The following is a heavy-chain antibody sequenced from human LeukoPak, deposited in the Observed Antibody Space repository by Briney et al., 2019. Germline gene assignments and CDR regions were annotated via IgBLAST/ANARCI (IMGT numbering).Heavy chain of an antibody. CDR1: GFVFSASY. Sequence: QSGGSLRLSCAAPGFVFSASYMSWVRKAPGKGLEWVATIKLDGSEKYHVDSVSGRFTISRDNTNDSLFLQMNSLRVDDTAVYYCVRGGTYWTVSWGQGTLVNVS. CDR2: IKLDGSEK. CDR3: VRGGTYWTVS. J-gene: IGHJ5*01. V-gene: IGHV3-7*01.